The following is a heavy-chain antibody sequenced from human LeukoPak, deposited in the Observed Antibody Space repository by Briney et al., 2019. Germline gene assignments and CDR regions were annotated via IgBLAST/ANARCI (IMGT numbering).Heavy chain of an antibody. D-gene: IGHD3-3*01. J-gene: IGHJ4*02. CDR3: VRRAGRRVFTEVTILYYFDY. CDR2: ISSDETNI. CDR1: GFTFSNYG. V-gene: IGHV3-30*03. Sequence: GGSLRLSCATSGFTFSNYGMHWVRQAPGKGLEWVAVISSDETNIRYGDSVRGRFTVSRDNAKNTVYLQMNSLRAEDTAVYYCVRRAGRRVFTEVTILYYFDYWGQGTLVTVSS.